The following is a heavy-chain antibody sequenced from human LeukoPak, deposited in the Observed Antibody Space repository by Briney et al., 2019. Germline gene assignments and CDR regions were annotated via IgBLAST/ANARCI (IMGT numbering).Heavy chain of an antibody. Sequence: SETLSLTCTVSGGSISSSSYYWGWIRQPPGKGLEWIGSIYYSGSTYYNPSLKSRVTISVDTSKNQFSLKLSSVTAADTAVYYCARVPSPGIAVSGNHYWGQGILVTVSS. J-gene: IGHJ4*02. CDR1: GGSISSSSYY. V-gene: IGHV4-39*07. CDR2: IYYSGST. CDR3: ARVPSPGIAVSGNHY. D-gene: IGHD6-19*01.